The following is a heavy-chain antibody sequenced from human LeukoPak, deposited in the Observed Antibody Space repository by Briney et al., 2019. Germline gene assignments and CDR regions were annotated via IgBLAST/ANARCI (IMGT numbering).Heavy chain of an antibody. CDR3: AKDTDSSWYPGLGAFDI. CDR1: GLTFSRYA. Sequence: QAGGSLRLSCAASGLTFSRYAMSWVRQAPGKGLEWVSAISGSDGSTYYADSVKGRFTISRDNPKNTLYLQMNSLRAEDTAVYYCAKDTDSSWYPGLGAFDIWGQGTMVTVSS. D-gene: IGHD6-13*01. CDR2: ISGSDGST. V-gene: IGHV3-23*01. J-gene: IGHJ3*02.